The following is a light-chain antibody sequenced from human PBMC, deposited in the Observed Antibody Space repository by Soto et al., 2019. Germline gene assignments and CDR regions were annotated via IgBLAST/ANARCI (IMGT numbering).Light chain of an antibody. CDR3: LQDHSFLT. Sequence: AIHMTKSPASLYASVGPRVTITCRASHDIRNDLAWYQQKPGKSPNLLIYATSTLQTGVPSRFSGSGSVTDFTLSISSLQPEDFATYSCLQDHSFLTGGPGPKVHF. CDR2: ATS. CDR1: HDIRND. J-gene: IGKJ3*01. V-gene: IGKV1-6*01.